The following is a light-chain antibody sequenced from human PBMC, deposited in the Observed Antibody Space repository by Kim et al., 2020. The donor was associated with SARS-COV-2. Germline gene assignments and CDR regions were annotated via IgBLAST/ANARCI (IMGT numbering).Light chain of an antibody. CDR2: SDN. Sequence: VTVSRSGACSNIVSNPVSCYQQLPGTAPKLLISSDNQPPSRVPDRFSGSRSGTPASLASGGLQSEDEADYYCAAWDDSLNGPVFGGGTQLTVL. CDR3: AAWDDSLNGPV. J-gene: IGLJ2*01. V-gene: IGLV1-44*01. CDR1: CSNIVSNP.